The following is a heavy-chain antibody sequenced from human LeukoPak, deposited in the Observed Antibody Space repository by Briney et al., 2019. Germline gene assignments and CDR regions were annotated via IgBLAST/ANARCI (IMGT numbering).Heavy chain of an antibody. D-gene: IGHD2-2*01. V-gene: IGHV4-59*08. CDR1: GGSISSYY. CDR3: ARGVCTSSSCYAGDYGMDV. J-gene: IGHJ6*02. CDR2: IFYSGST. Sequence: PSETLSLTCTVSGGSISSYYWSWIRQPPGKGLEWIGHIFYSGSTNYNPSLNSRVTISLDTSKSQFSLKLSSVTAADTAVYYCARGVCTSSSCYAGDYGMDVWGQGTTVTVSS.